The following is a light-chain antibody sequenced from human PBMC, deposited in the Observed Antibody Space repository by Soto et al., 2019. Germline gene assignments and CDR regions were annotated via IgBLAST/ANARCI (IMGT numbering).Light chain of an antibody. CDR3: QLYDSSSLFS. CDR2: GAS. J-gene: IGKJ3*01. Sequence: EIVLTQSPGTLSLSPGERATLSCRASQSVSSNYLAWYRQTPGQAPRLLISGASNRATGIPDRFSGSGSGTDFTLTISRLEPEDFAVYYCQLYDSSSLFSFGPGTKVEVK. V-gene: IGKV3-20*01. CDR1: QSVSSNY.